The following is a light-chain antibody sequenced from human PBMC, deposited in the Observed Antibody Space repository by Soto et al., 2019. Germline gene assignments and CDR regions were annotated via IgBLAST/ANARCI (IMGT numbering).Light chain of an antibody. Sequence: EIVLTQSPATLYLSPGERATPSCRASQSVSSYLAWYQQKPGQAPRLLIYDASNRATGIPARFSGSGSGTDFTLTISSLEPEDFAVYSCQQRSHWPPTFGPGTKVDI. J-gene: IGKJ3*01. CDR2: DAS. CDR3: QQRSHWPPT. V-gene: IGKV3-11*01. CDR1: QSVSSY.